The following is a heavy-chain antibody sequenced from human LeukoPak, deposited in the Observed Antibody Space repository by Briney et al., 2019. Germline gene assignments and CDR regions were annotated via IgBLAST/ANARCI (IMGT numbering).Heavy chain of an antibody. V-gene: IGHV3-21*01. CDR3: ARTICDYGDCRY. J-gene: IGHJ4*02. D-gene: IGHD4-17*01. Sequence: GGSLRLSCAASGFTFSSYSMNWVRQAPGKGLEWVSSISSSSSYIYYADSVKGRFTISRDNAKNSLYLQMNSLRAEDTAVYYCARTICDYGDCRYWGQGTLVTVSS. CDR1: GFTFSSYS. CDR2: ISSSSSYI.